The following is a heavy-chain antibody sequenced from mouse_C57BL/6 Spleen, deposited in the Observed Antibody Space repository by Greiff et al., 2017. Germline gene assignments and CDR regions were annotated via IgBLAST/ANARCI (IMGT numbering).Heavy chain of an antibody. CDR3: AKQTDGYYEAWFAY. CDR1: GFSLTSYG. J-gene: IGHJ3*01. CDR2: IWGDGST. D-gene: IGHD2-3*01. V-gene: IGHV2-3*01. Sequence: VQLVESGPGLVAPSQSLSITCTVSGFSLTSYGVSWVRQPPGKGLEWLGVIWGDGSTNYHSALISRLSISKDNSKSQVFLKLNSLQTDDTATYYCAKQTDGYYEAWFAYWGQGTLVTVSA.